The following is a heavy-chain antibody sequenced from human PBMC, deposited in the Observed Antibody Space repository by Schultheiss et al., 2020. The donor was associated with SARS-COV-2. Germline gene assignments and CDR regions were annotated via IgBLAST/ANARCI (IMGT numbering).Heavy chain of an antibody. D-gene: IGHD5-18*01. Sequence: SETLSLTCTVSGGSISSYYWSWIRQPPGKGLEWIGYIYYSGSTYYNPSLKSRVTMSVDTSKNQFSLKLSSVTAADTAVYYCARVVYSYGFGPYGYWGQGTLVTVSS. CDR1: GGSISSYY. J-gene: IGHJ4*02. CDR3: ARVVYSYGFGPYGY. CDR2: IYYSGST. V-gene: IGHV4-59*12.